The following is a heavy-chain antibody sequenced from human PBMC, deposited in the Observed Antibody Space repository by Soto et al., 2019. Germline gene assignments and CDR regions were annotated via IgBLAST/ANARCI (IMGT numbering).Heavy chain of an antibody. V-gene: IGHV3-23*01. J-gene: IGHJ4*02. CDR1: GFTFSRDG. D-gene: IGHD4-17*01. CDR3: AKERATTTAFDY. CDR2: ITDKGGST. Sequence: GGSLRLSWAASGFTFSRDGMSWVRHAPGKGLEWVSLITDKGGSTYYADSVKGRFTISRDNTKNTLFLQMNSLRAEDTAVYYCAKERATTTAFDYWGQGALVTVSS.